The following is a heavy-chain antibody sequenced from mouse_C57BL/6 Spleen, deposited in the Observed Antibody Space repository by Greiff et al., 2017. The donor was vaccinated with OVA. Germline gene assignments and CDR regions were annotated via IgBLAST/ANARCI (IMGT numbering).Heavy chain of an antibody. CDR2: ISSGGSYT. V-gene: IGHV5-6*01. CDR1: GFTFSSYG. J-gene: IGHJ4*01. Sequence: EVKLMESGGDLVKPGGSLKLSCAASGFTFSSYGMSWVRQTPDKRLEWVATISSGGSYTYYPDSVKGRFTISRDNAKNTLYLQMSSLKSEDTAMYYCARQCYGSSLSYAMDYWGQGTSVTVSS. CDR3: ARQCYGSSLSYAMDY. D-gene: IGHD1-1*01.